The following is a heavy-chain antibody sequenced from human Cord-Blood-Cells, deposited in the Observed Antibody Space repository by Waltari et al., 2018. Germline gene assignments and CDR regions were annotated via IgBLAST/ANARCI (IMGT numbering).Heavy chain of an antibody. V-gene: IGHV1-2*02. CDR3: ARLTHCSSTSCSSRDAFDI. D-gene: IGHD2-2*01. CDR2: INPNSGGT. CDR1: GYTFTGYY. Sequence: QVQLVQSGAEVKKPGASVKVSCKASGYTFTGYYMPWVRQATGQGLEWMGWINPNSGGTNYAQKFQGRVTMTRDTSISTAYMELSRLRSDDMAVYYCARLTHCSSTSCSSRDAFDIWGQGTMVTVSS. J-gene: IGHJ3*02.